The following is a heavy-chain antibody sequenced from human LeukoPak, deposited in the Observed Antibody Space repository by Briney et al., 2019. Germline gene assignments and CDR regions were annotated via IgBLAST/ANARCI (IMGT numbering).Heavy chain of an antibody. V-gene: IGHV4-59*01. CDR1: GGSISSYY. D-gene: IGHD3-16*02. CDR3: ARGLFGGVIVYYYGMDV. Sequence: SETLSLTCTVSGGSISSYYWSWIRQPPGEGLEWIGYIYYSGSTNYNPSLKSRVTISVDTSKNQFSLKLSSVTAADTAVYYCARGLFGGVIVYYYGMDVWGQGTTVTVSS. J-gene: IGHJ6*02. CDR2: IYYSGST.